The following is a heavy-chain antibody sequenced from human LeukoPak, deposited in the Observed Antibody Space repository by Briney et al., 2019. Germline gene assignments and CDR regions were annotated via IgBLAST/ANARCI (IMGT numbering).Heavy chain of an antibody. V-gene: IGHV3-30*04. Sequence: GRSLRLSCAASGFTFSSYAMHWVRQAPGKGLEWVAVISYDGSNKYYADSVKGRFTISRDNSKNTLYLQMNSLRAEDTAVYYCARAPIVVVPAAIQGAFDIWGQGTMVPVSS. D-gene: IGHD2-2*01. CDR3: ARAPIVVVPAAIQGAFDI. CDR2: ISYDGSNK. CDR1: GFTFSSYA. J-gene: IGHJ3*02.